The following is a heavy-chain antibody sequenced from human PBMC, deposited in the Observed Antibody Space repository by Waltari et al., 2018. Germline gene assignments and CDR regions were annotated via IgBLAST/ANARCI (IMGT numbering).Heavy chain of an antibody. CDR2: IYHSGNT. D-gene: IGHD1-26*01. V-gene: IGHV4-38-2*01. Sequence: QVHLQESGPGLVKPSETLSLTCAVSGYSISSGYYWGWIRQPPGKGLEWIGSIYHSGNTHYNPSLKGRVTISVDTSKNQFSLKLSSVTAADTAVYYCARATLTQAYSGSYPDAFDIWGQRTMVTVSS. J-gene: IGHJ3*02. CDR3: ARATLTQAYSGSYPDAFDI. CDR1: GYSISSGYY.